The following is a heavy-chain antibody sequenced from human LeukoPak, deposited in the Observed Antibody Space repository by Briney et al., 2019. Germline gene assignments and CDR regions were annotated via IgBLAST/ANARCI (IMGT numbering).Heavy chain of an antibody. CDR1: GGSRINAGW. CDR2: IFHSGNT. J-gene: IGHJ6*02. D-gene: IGHD3-16*01. CDR3: ARDLGYYYGLDI. V-gene: IGHV4-4*02. Sequence: SGTLSLTCDVSGGSRINAGWWSWVRQPPGKGLEWVGEIFHSGNTKYNPSLESRVTISVDKSNHQFTLEMKSVTAADTAIYYCARDLGYYYGLDIWSRGTTVTVSS.